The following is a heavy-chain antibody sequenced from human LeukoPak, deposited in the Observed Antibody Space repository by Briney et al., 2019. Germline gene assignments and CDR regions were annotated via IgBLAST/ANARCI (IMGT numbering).Heavy chain of an antibody. CDR1: GGTFSSYA. CDR3: ARDSSSGWYMRWFDP. Sequence: ASVKVSCKASGGTFSSYAISWVRQAPGQGLEWMGRIIPILGMANYAQKFQGRVTITADKSTSTAYMELSSLRSEDTAVYYCARDSSSGWYMRWFDPWGQGTLVTVSS. J-gene: IGHJ5*02. D-gene: IGHD6-19*01. V-gene: IGHV1-69*04. CDR2: IIPILGMA.